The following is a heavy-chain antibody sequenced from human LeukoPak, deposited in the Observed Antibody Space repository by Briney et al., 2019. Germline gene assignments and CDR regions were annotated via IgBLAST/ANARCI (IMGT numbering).Heavy chain of an antibody. Sequence: GGSLRLSCAASGFTFNNYVMTWVRQAPGKGLEWVSGINWNGGSTGYADSVKGLFTISRDNAKNSPYLQMNSLRAEDTAVYYCARAKRNGFDIWGQGTMVTVSS. V-gene: IGHV3-20*04. CDR1: GFTFNNYV. CDR3: ARAKRNGFDI. J-gene: IGHJ3*02. CDR2: INWNGGST.